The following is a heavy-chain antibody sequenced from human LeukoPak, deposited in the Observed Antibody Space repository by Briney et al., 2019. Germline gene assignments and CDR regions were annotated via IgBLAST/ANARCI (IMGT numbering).Heavy chain of an antibody. CDR2: IYSSGST. V-gene: IGHV4-61*02. Sequence: PSQTLSLTCTVSGGSISSGSYYWSWIRQPAGKGLDWIGRIYSSGSTNYNPSLKSRVTTSVDTSKNQFSLKLSSVTAADTAVYYCARVPYDFWSGYYGAFDIWGQGTMVTVSS. J-gene: IGHJ3*02. CDR3: ARVPYDFWSGYYGAFDI. CDR1: GGSISSGSYY. D-gene: IGHD3-3*01.